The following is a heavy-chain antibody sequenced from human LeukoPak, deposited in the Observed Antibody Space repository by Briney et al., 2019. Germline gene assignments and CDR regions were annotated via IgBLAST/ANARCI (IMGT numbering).Heavy chain of an antibody. CDR1: GFTFSRYG. CDR3: AKERPMVRGGSYVDD. D-gene: IGHD3-10*01. V-gene: IGHV3-30*18. CDR2: ISYDGSEK. J-gene: IGHJ4*02. Sequence: GGSLRLFCAASGFTFSRYGMHWVRQAPGKGLEWVAVISYDGSEKYHADSVKGRFTISRDNSKNTLYLQMNSLGVEDTAVYYCAKERPMVRGGSYVDDWGQGTLVTVSS.